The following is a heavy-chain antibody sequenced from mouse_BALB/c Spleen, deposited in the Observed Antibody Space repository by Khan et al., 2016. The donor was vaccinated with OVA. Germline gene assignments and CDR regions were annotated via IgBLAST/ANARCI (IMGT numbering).Heavy chain of an antibody. J-gene: IGHJ2*01. CDR1: GYSFADYN. V-gene: IGHV1S135*01. CDR2: IDPYNGGT. D-gene: IGHD1-1*01. CDR3: GLIDYYGSAFDF. Sequence: EVQLQQSGPELVKPGASVKVSCKASGYSFADYNMFWVKQSHGKSLEWIGYIDPYNGGTIYNQKFKGRATLTVDKSSNTAFMHLNSLTSEDSAVYYCGLIDYYGSAFDFWGQGTTVTVSS.